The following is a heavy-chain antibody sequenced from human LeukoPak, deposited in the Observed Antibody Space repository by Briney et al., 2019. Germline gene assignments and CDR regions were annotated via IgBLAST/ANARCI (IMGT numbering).Heavy chain of an antibody. CDR2: INSDGSNT. V-gene: IGHV3-74*01. D-gene: IGHD3-22*01. CDR1: GFTFSSYW. J-gene: IGHJ6*03. Sequence: PGGSLRLSCAASGFTFSSYWMHWVRQAPGKGLVWVSRINSDGSNTSYADSVKGRFTISRDNAKNTLYLQMNSLRAEDTAVYYCARNTYYYDSSGWGYYYYMDVWGKGTTVTVSS. CDR3: ARNTYYYDSSGWGYYYYMDV.